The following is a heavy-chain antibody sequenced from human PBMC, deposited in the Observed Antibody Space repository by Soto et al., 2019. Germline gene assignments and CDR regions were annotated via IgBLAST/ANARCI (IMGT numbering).Heavy chain of an antibody. CDR3: ARRGSGTDDMDV. CDR1: GFTFNNFG. CDR2: IWSDGSNK. Sequence: QVQLVESGGGVVQPGRSLRLSCTASGFTFNNFGMHWVRQAPGKGLEWVAIIWSDGSNKYYADSVKGRFTISRDNSKNTLYLQMNTLGAEDTAVYYCARRGSGTDDMDVWGQGTTVTVSS. J-gene: IGHJ6*02. V-gene: IGHV3-33*01. D-gene: IGHD3-10*01.